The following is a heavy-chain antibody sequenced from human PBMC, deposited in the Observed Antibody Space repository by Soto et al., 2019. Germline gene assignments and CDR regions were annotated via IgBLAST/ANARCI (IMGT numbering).Heavy chain of an antibody. CDR2: IKQDGSEK. Sequence: GGSLRLSCAASGFTFSSYWMSWVRQAPGKGLEWVANIKQDGSEKYYVDSVKGRFTISRDNAKNSLYLQMNSLRAEDTAVYYCALTWGYYDSSGFDYWGQGTLVTVSS. J-gene: IGHJ4*02. D-gene: IGHD3-22*01. CDR3: ALTWGYYDSSGFDY. V-gene: IGHV3-7*05. CDR1: GFTFSSYW.